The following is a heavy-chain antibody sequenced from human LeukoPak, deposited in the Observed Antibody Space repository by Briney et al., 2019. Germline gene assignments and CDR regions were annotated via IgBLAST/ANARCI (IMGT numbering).Heavy chain of an antibody. V-gene: IGHV3-66*02. CDR2: IYSGGST. J-gene: IGHJ4*02. CDR1: GFTVGSNY. Sequence: GGSLRLSCAASGFTVGSNYMSWVRQAPGKGLEWFSVIYSGGSTYYADSVKGRFTISRDNSKNTLYLQMNSLRAEDTAVYYCASGAKYYYDSSGYEDYWGQGTLVTVSS. CDR3: ASGAKYYYDSSGYEDY. D-gene: IGHD3-22*01.